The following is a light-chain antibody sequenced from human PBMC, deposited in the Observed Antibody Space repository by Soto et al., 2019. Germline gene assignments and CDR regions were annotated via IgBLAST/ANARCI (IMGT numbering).Light chain of an antibody. Sequence: EIVMTQSPATLSVSPGERATLSCRASQSVSSNLAWYQQKPRQAPRLLIYGASTRATGIPARFSGSGSGTEFTLTISSLQSEDCAVYYCQQYNNWPPLTFGGGTKVEIK. CDR3: QQYNNWPPLT. J-gene: IGKJ4*01. CDR1: QSVSSN. V-gene: IGKV3-15*01. CDR2: GAS.